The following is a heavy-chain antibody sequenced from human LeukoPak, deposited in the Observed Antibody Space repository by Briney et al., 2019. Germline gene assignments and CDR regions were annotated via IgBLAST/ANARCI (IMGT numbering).Heavy chain of an antibody. J-gene: IGHJ4*02. CDR3: AIRITIFARGTFDY. D-gene: IGHD3-3*01. CDR1: GYTFTGYY. CDR2: FDPEDGET. Sequence: ASVKVSCKASGYTFTGYYMHWVRQAPGKGLEWMGGFDPEDGETIYAQKFQGRVTMTEDTSTDTAYMELSSLRSEDTAVYYCAIRITIFARGTFDYWGQGTLVTVSS. V-gene: IGHV1-24*01.